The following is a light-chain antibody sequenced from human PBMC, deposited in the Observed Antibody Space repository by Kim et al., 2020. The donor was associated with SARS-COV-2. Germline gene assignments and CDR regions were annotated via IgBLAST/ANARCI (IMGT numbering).Light chain of an antibody. Sequence: ATINCKSSQSLLYSSNDKNYLAWYQQKPGQPPKLLLYWASTRESGVPDRFSGSGSGTDFTLTISSLQAEDVAVYYCQQYYSSPPYTFGQGTKLEI. CDR3: QQYYSSPPYT. J-gene: IGKJ2*01. CDR2: WAS. V-gene: IGKV4-1*01. CDR1: QSLLYSSNDKNY.